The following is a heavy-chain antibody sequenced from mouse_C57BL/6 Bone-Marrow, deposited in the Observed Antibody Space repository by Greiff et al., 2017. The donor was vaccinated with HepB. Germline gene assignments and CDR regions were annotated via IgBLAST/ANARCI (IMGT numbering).Heavy chain of an antibody. CDR3: ARSELYDYARLYYFDY. CDR1: GYTFTDYY. D-gene: IGHD2-4*01. CDR2: IFPGSGST. Sequence: QVQLQQSGPELVKPGASVKISCKASGYTFTDYYINWVKQRPGQGLEWIGWIFPGSGSTYYNEKFKGKATLTVDKSSSTAYMLLSSLTSEDSAVYFCARSELYDYARLYYFDYWGQGTTLTVSS. V-gene: IGHV1-75*01. J-gene: IGHJ2*01.